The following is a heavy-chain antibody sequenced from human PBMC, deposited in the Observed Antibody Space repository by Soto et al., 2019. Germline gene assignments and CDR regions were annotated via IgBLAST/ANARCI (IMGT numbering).Heavy chain of an antibody. CDR3: AKDSLGYSGYDCDFDY. CDR1: GFTFGSYG. J-gene: IGHJ4*02. CDR2: ISYDGSNK. Sequence: QVQLVESGGGVVQPGRSLRLSCAASGFTFGSYGMHWVRQAPGKGLEWVAVISYDGSNKYYADSVKGRFTISRDNSKNTLYLQMNSLRAEDTAVYYCAKDSLGYSGYDCDFDYWGQGTLVTVSS. V-gene: IGHV3-30*18. D-gene: IGHD5-12*01.